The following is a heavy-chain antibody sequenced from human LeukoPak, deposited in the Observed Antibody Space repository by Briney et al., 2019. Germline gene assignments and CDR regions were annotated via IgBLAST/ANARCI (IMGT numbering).Heavy chain of an antibody. V-gene: IGHV4-59*01. J-gene: IGHJ6*02. Sequence: SETLSLTCTVSGGSISSYYWSWIRQPPGKGLEWIGYINYSGSTNYNPSLKSRVTISVDTSKNQFSLKLSSVTAADTAVYYCARESPSIFEGDVWGQGTTVTVSS. CDR2: INYSGST. CDR1: GGSISSYY. D-gene: IGHD3-9*01. CDR3: ARESPSIFEGDV.